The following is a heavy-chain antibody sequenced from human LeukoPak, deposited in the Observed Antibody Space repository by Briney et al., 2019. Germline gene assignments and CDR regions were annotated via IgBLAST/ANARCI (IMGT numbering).Heavy chain of an antibody. CDR1: GFTFSSYE. CDR2: ISSSGTTT. J-gene: IGHJ4*02. Sequence: HSGGSLRLSCAVSGFTFSSYEMSWVRQAPGKGLEWVSYISSSGTTTYFPDSVKGRFTISRDNAKHTLYLQMHSLRAEDTAIYYCARDRALRGVDYWGQGTLVTVSS. CDR3: ARDRALRGVDY. V-gene: IGHV3-48*03.